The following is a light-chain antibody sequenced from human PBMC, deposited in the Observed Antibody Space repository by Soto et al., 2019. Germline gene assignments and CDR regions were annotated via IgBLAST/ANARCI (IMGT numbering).Light chain of an antibody. J-gene: IGLJ1*01. CDR3: SSYTSSSTPFV. CDR2: DVS. Sequence: QSALTQPASVYGSPGQSITISCTGTSSDVGSYNYVSWYQQHPGKAPKLMIYDVSNRPSGVSNRFSGSKSGNTASLTISGLQAEDEADYYCSSYTSSSTPFVFGTGTKLTVL. V-gene: IGLV2-14*01. CDR1: SSDVGSYNY.